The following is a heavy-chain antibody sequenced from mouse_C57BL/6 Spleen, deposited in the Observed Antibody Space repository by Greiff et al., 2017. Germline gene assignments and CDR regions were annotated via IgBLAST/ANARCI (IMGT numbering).Heavy chain of an antibody. V-gene: IGHV1-4*01. CDR1: GYTFTSYT. J-gene: IGHJ3*01. Sequence: QVQLQQSGAELARPGASVKMSCKASGYTFTSYTMHWVKQRPGQGLEWIGYINPSSGYTKYNQKFKDKATLTADKSSSKAYMQLSSLPSEDSSVYYCARSYDYDGSWFAYWGQGTLVTVSA. D-gene: IGHD2-4*01. CDR2: INPSSGYT. CDR3: ARSYDYDGSWFAY.